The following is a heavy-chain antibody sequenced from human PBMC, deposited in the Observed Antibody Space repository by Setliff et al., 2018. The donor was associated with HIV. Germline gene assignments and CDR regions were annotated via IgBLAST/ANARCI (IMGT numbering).Heavy chain of an antibody. V-gene: IGHV4-31*03. CDR2: VYYTGKT. CDR3: TREGPRITGTGGAFDT. D-gene: IGHD1-20*01. Sequence: PSETLSLTCSVSGVSIVTGGFYYSWIRHHPGKGLEWLGTVYYTGKTYYNPSLQSRLTMSADTSKNQLYLKMNSVTAADTAVYYCTREGPRITGTGGAFDTWGQGTMVTVSS. CDR1: GVSIVTGGFY. J-gene: IGHJ3*02.